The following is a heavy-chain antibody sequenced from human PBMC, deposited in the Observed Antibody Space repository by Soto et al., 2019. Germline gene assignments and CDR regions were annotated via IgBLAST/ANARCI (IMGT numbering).Heavy chain of an antibody. CDR1: GGSFSPNY. CDR3: ARVPDY. J-gene: IGHJ4*02. CDR2: IYYSGST. Sequence: SETLSLTCTVSGGSFSPNYWGWIRQPPGKGLEWVGNIYYSGSTSYNPSLKSRVTISIDRSKNQFSLKLSSVTAADTAVYYCARVPDYWGQGILVTVSS. V-gene: IGHV4-59*12. D-gene: IGHD2-2*01.